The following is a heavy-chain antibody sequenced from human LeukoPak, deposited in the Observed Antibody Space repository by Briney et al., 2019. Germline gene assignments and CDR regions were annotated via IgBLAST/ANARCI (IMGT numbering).Heavy chain of an antibody. V-gene: IGHV1-46*01. Sequence: ASVKVSCKATGYTFTSYYMHWVRQAPGQGLEWMGIINPSGGSTSYAQKFQGRVTMTRDMSTSTVYMELSSLRSEDTAMYYCARDFSLAAADYYFDYWGQGTLVTVSS. D-gene: IGHD6-13*01. CDR2: INPSGGST. CDR3: ARDFSLAAADYYFDY. J-gene: IGHJ4*02. CDR1: GYTFTSYY.